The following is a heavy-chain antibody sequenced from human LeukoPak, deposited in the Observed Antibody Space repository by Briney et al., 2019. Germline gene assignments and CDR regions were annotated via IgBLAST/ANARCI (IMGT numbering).Heavy chain of an antibody. CDR2: ISGSGGST. CDR3: AKDKSNCFFDY. Sequence: GGSLRLSCAASGFTFSSYAMTWVRQAPGKGLEWVSGISGSGGSTYYADSVKGRFTISRDNSKNTLYLQMNNLRAEDTAVYYCAKDKSNCFFDYWGQGTLVIVSS. V-gene: IGHV3-23*01. J-gene: IGHJ4*02. CDR1: GFTFSSYA. D-gene: IGHD2-21*01.